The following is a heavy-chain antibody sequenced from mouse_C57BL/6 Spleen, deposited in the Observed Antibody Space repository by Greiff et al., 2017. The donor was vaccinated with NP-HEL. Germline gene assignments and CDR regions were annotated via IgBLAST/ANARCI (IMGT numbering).Heavy chain of an antibody. V-gene: IGHV1-39*01. CDR3: ARRSYYGSSPYYYAMDY. CDR2: INPNYGTT. J-gene: IGHJ4*01. Sequence: VQLQQSGPELVKPGASVKISCKASGYSFTDYNMNWVKQSNGKSLEWIGVINPNYGTTSYNQKFKGKATLTVDQSSSTAYMQLNSLTSEDSAVYYCARRSYYGSSPYYYAMDYWGQGTSVTVSS. CDR1: GYSFTDYN. D-gene: IGHD1-1*01.